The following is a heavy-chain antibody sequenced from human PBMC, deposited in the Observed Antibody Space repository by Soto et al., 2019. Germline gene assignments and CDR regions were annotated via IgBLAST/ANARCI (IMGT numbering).Heavy chain of an antibody. CDR3: ARGGGSPYHDHEFDY. Sequence: SETLSLTCTVSGGSISSYYWSWIGQRPGQGPEWIGCIYYRGTTNYNASFNSRVTISLDTSKNQFSLKLTSVTTADTAVYYCARGGGSPYHDHEFDYWGQGILVTVSS. CDR1: GGSISSYY. D-gene: IGHD2-2*01. V-gene: IGHV4-59*13. CDR2: IYYRGTT. J-gene: IGHJ4*02.